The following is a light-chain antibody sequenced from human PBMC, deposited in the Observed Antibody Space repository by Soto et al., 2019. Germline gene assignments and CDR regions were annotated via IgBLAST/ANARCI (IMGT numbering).Light chain of an antibody. V-gene: IGKV4-1*01. J-gene: IGKJ3*01. CDR3: QQYYTTPVT. Sequence: DIVMTQSPDSLAVSLGERATINCKSSQNVLYSSNNKNYLAWYQQKPGQPPKLLIYWASTRESGVPDRFSGSGYGKDFTLTISSLQAEDVALYYCQQYYTTPVTFGPGTKVDIK. CDR1: QNVLYSSNNKNY. CDR2: WAS.